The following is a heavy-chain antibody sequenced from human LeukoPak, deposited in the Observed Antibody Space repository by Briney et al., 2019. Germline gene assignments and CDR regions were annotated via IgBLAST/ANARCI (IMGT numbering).Heavy chain of an antibody. J-gene: IGHJ4*02. Sequence: GGSLRHSCAASGFTFSSSSMNWVGQAPGKGLEWVSSISSSSSYIYYADSVKGRFTISRDNAKNSLYLQMNSLRAEDTAVYYCARDKSFYGDNSIWYFDYWGQGTLVSVSS. CDR2: ISSSSSYI. CDR3: ARDKSFYGDNSIWYFDY. V-gene: IGHV3-21*01. D-gene: IGHD4-23*01. CDR1: GFTFSSSS.